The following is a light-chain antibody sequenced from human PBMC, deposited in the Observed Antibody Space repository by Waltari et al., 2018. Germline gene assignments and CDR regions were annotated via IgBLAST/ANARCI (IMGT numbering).Light chain of an antibody. V-gene: IGKV3-20*01. CDR3: QQYGTSPIT. CDR2: GAS. CDR1: QNIINSY. J-gene: IGKJ5*01. Sequence: EIVLTQSPGTLSLSPGERATLSCRASQNIINSYLAWFQQKPGQAPRLLIYGASNRATGIPGRVSGGGSEADFTLTINRLEAEDFAVYFCQQYGTSPITFGQGTRLEIK.